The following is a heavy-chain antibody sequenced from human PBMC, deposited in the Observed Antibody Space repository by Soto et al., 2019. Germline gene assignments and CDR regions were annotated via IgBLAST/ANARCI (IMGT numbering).Heavy chain of an antibody. CDR3: ARLDGYYPYIDD. D-gene: IGHD2-2*03. Sequence: SETLSLTCVVSGGSISSSSYYWAWIRHPPGKGLEWIGSIYYSGTTYYNPSLKSRVTISVDTSKKQFSLKLNSVTAADTAAYYWARLDGYYPYIDDWDTGAMVTVSS. V-gene: IGHV4-39*01. CDR2: IYYSGTT. CDR1: GGSISSSSYY. J-gene: IGHJ6*03.